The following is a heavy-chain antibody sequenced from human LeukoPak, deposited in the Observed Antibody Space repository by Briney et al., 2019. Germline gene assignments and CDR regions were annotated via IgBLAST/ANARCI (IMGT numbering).Heavy chain of an antibody. D-gene: IGHD6-19*01. V-gene: IGHV3-48*03. CDR2: ISSSGGTR. CDR1: EFAFSVYE. CDR3: STLAVASSFDY. J-gene: IGHJ4*02. Sequence: GGSLRLSCAASEFAFSVYEMYWVRQAPGKGLEWVSYISSSGGTRYYADSVKGRFTISRDNAENSLYLQMNSLRAEGTAVYYCSTLAVASSFDYWGQGAVVTVSS.